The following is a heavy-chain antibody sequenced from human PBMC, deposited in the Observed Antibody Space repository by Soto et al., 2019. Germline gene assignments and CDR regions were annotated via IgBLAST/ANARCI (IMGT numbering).Heavy chain of an antibody. CDR2: IYYSGST. J-gene: IGHJ4*02. Sequence: PSETLSLTCTVSGGSISSSSYYWGWIRQPPGKGLEWIGSIYYSGSTYYNPSLKSRVTISVDTSKDQFSLKLSSVTAADTAVYYCARQNPPIYDFWSGYYPYYFDYWGQGTLVTVSS. V-gene: IGHV4-39*01. D-gene: IGHD3-3*01. CDR3: ARQNPPIYDFWSGYYPYYFDY. CDR1: GGSISSSSYY.